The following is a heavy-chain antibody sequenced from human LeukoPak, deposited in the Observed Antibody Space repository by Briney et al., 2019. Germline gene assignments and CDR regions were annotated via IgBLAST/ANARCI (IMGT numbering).Heavy chain of an antibody. CDR3: ANSWYYLDSSGLPKSDAFDR. J-gene: IGHJ3*01. CDR2: IYHSGST. Sequence: SETLSLTCAVSGGSISSGAYWGGGRQPPGKGREWIGTIYHSGSTYYNPSLNSRVTISIDTSKNQFSLKLSSVTAADTAVYYCANSWYYLDSSGLPKSDAFDRWGQGTLVTVSS. CDR1: GGSISSGAY. V-gene: IGHV4-38-2*01. D-gene: IGHD3-22*01.